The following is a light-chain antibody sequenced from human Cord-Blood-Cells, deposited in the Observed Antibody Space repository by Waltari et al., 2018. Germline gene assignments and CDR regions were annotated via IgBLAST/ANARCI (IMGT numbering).Light chain of an antibody. CDR3: QQYGSSPEYT. V-gene: IGKV3-20*01. Sequence: EIVLTPSPGTLSLSPGERATLSCRASQSVSSSYLAWYQQTPGQAPRLLLFGASSSATGIPDRFSGSGSGTDFTLTINRLEPEDFAVYYCQQYGSSPEYTFGHGTKLEIK. J-gene: IGKJ2*01. CDR2: GAS. CDR1: QSVSSSY.